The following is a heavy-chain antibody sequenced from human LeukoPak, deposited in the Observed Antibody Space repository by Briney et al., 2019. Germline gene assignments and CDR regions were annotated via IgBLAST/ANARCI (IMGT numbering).Heavy chain of an antibody. CDR2: IYTSGST. J-gene: IGHJ4*02. CDR3: ARGPTTSGSYNYFDY. CDR1: GGSFSGYY. D-gene: IGHD1-26*01. Sequence: SETLSLTCTVSGGSFSGYYWSWIRQPAGKGLEWIGRIYTSGSTNYNPSLKSRVTMSVDTSKNQFSLKLSSVTAADTAAYYCARGPTTSGSYNYFDYWGQGTLVTVSS. V-gene: IGHV4-4*07.